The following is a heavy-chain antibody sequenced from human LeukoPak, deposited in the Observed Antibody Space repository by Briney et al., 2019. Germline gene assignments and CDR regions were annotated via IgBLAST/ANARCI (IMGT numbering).Heavy chain of an antibody. Sequence: PGGSLRLSCVVSGFIFSNYAMTWVRQAPGKGLEWVSVISDSRGSTYYADSVKGRFTISRDNSKNTLYLQMNSLRAEDTAVYYCAKDDDPDAFDIWGQGTMVTVSS. CDR2: ISDSRGST. CDR1: GFIFSNYA. J-gene: IGHJ3*02. D-gene: IGHD1-1*01. CDR3: AKDDDPDAFDI. V-gene: IGHV3-23*01.